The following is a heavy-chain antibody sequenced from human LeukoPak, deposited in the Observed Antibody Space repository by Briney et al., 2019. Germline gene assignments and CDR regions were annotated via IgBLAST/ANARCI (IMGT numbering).Heavy chain of an antibody. V-gene: IGHV3-7*04. CDR3: ARAVSGTYYAWFDP. D-gene: IGHD1-26*01. CDR2: INQDGSEK. Sequence: GGSLRLSCAASGFTFTSYWMSWVRQAPGKGLEWVANINQDGSEKYYVDPVKGRFTISRDNAENSLYLQMNSLRAEDTALYYCARAVSGTYYAWFDPWGQGTLVTVSS. CDR1: GFTFTSYW. J-gene: IGHJ5*02.